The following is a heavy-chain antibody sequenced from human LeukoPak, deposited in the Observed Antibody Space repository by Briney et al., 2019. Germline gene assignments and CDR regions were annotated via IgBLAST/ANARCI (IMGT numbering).Heavy chain of an antibody. CDR1: GFTFSRYA. CDR3: VKDSSSGSYFDY. CDR2: ISSNGGST. J-gene: IGHJ4*02. V-gene: IGHV3-64D*06. Sequence: GGSLRLSCSASGFTFSRYAMHWVRQAPGKGLEYVSAISSNGGSTYYADSVKGRFTISRDNSRNTLHLQVSSLRVEDTAVYYCVKDSSSGSYFDYWGQGTLDTVSS. D-gene: IGHD3-10*01.